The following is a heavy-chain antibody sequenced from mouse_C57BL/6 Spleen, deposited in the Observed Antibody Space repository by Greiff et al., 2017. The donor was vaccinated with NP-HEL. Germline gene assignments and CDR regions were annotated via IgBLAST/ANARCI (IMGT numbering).Heavy chain of an antibody. V-gene: IGHV1-64*01. D-gene: IGHD2-3*01. CDR1: GYTFTSYW. CDR2: IHPNSGST. CDR3: ARSSDGYYYAMDY. J-gene: IGHJ4*01. Sequence: QVQLKQPGAELVKPGASVKLSCKASGYTFTSYWMHWVKQRPGQGLEWIGMIHPNSGSTNYNEKFKSKATLTVDKSSSTAYMQLSSLTSEDSAVYYCARSSDGYYYAMDYWGQGTSVTVSS.